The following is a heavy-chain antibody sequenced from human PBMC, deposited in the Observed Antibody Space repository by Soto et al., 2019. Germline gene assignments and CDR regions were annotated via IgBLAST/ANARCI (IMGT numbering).Heavy chain of an antibody. CDR2: LYDLDGS. D-gene: IGHD1-1*01. Sequence: ESGGGLIQPGESLRLSCAAFGFTISGKKYVAWVRQAPGKGLEWVSALYDLDGSFYAASVKGRFTTSSDSSKTTVYLQMNDPRPDDTAVYYCATWHEREHAYDVWGQGTTVTVSS. CDR3: ATWHEREHAYDV. J-gene: IGHJ3*01. V-gene: IGHV3-53*01. CDR1: GFTISGKKY.